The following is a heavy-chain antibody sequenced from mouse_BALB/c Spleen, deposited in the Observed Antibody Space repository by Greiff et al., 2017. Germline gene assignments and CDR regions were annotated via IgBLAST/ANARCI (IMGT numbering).Heavy chain of an antibody. CDR1: GFSLTSYD. D-gene: IGHD2-1*01. CDR3: VRESYGNFPAMDY. V-gene: IGHV2-9-2*01. J-gene: IGHJ4*01. Sequence: QVQLKQSGPGLVAPSQSLSITCTVSGFSLTSYDISWIRQPPGKGLEWLGVIWTGGGTNYNSAFMSRLSISKDNSKSQVFLKMNSLQTDDTAIYYCVRESYGNFPAMDYWGQGTSVTVSS. CDR2: IWTGGGT.